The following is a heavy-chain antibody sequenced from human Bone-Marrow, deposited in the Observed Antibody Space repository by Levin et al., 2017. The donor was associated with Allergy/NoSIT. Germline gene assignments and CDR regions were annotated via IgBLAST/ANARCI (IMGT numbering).Heavy chain of an antibody. V-gene: IGHV3-21*01. CDR3: ARGDYGGNSGFYFDY. CDR1: GFTFSSYS. CDR2: ISSTTQYI. Sequence: GESLKISCAASGFTFSSYSMIWVRQAPGKGLEWVSSISSTTQYIYYADSVRGRFTISRDSAKNSLYLQMNSLRAEDTAVYYCARGDYGGNSGFYFDYWGQGTLVNVSS. D-gene: IGHD4-23*01. J-gene: IGHJ4*02.